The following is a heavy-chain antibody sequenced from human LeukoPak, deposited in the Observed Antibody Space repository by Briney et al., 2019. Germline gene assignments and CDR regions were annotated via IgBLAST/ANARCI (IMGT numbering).Heavy chain of an antibody. D-gene: IGHD3-3*01. Sequence: PGGSLRLSCAASGFTFSNYWMSWVRQLSGGGLEWVANIRQDGSAKYYVDSMKGRFTISRDNAKNSLYLQMNSLRAEDTAVYYCARTLTVCGFDPWGQGTLVTVSS. CDR2: IRQDGSAK. V-gene: IGHV3-7*01. J-gene: IGHJ5*02. CDR1: GFTFSNYW. CDR3: ARTLTVCGFDP.